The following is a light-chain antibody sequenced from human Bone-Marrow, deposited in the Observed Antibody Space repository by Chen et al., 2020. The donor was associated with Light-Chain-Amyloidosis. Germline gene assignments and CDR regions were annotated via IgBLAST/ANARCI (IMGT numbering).Light chain of an antibody. Sequence: NSLLTQPHSVSESPGKTVIITCTRSSGSIATNYVQWHHQRPGSSPTTVIYEDDHRPSGVPDRFSGSIDRSSNSASLTLSGLKTEDEADYYCQSYQGSSQGVFGGGTKLTVL. J-gene: IGLJ3*02. V-gene: IGLV6-57*01. CDR1: SGSIATNY. CDR2: EDD. CDR3: QSYQGSSQGV.